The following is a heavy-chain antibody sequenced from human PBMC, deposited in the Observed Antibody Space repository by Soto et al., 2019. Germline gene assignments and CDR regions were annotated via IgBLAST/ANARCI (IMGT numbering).Heavy chain of an antibody. V-gene: IGHV3-48*02. Sequence: EVQLVESGGGLIQPGGSLRLSCADTGFTLSSYSMNWVRQAPGKGLEWISYISSRSDIIYYADSVKGRFTMSSDNARNSLYLQMNSLRDEDTAVYYCARPYSNRWSIYYGMDVWGQGTTVTVSS. CDR2: ISSRSDII. CDR3: ARPYSNRWSIYYGMDV. CDR1: GFTLSSYS. D-gene: IGHD6-13*01. J-gene: IGHJ6*02.